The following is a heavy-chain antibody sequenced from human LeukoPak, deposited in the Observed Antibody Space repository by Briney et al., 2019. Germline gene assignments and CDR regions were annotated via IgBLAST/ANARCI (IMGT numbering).Heavy chain of an antibody. D-gene: IGHD3-22*01. CDR1: GGTFSSYA. CDR2: IIPIFGTS. V-gene: IGHV1-69*13. J-gene: IGHJ4*02. CDR3: ARSYYDSSGYYRFDY. Sequence: SVKVSCKASGGTFSSYAISWVRQAPGQGLEWMGGIIPIFGTSNYAQKFQGRVTITPDESTSTAYMELSSLRSEDTAAYYCARSYYDSSGYYRFDYWGQGTLVTVSS.